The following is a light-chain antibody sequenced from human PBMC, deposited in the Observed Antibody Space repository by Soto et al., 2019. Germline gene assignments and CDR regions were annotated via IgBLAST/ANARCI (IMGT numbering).Light chain of an antibody. CDR3: QQYKNWPPIT. CDR1: QSVSRN. Sequence: EIVLKQSPGTLSLSPGERATLSCRASQSVSRNYLAWYQQKPGQAPRLLIYLASTRATGIPARFSGTGSGTEFTLTISSLQSEDFAVYYCQQYKNWPPITFGQGTRLEI. V-gene: IGKV3-15*01. CDR2: LAS. J-gene: IGKJ5*01.